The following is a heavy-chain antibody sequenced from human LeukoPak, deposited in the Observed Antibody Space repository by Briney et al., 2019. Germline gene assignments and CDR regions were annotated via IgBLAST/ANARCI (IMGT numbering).Heavy chain of an antibody. J-gene: IGHJ6*02. D-gene: IGHD4-17*01. CDR3: ARVKTDDYGDYYYYGMDV. V-gene: IGHV4-31*03. CDR1: GGSISSGGYY. Sequence: SQTLSLTCTVSGGSISSGGYYWSWISQHPGKGLEWIGYIYYSGSTYYNPSLKSRVTISVDTSKNQFSLKLSSVTAADTAVYYCARVKTDDYGDYYYYGMDVWGQGTTVTVSS. CDR2: IYYSGST.